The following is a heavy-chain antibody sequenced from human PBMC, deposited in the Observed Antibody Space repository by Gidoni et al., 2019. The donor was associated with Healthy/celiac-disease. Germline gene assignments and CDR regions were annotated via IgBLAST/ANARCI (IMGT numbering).Heavy chain of an antibody. J-gene: IGHJ3*02. CDR3: VLYCSSTSCYTAAFDI. V-gene: IGHV3-23*04. CDR1: GFTFRSYA. Sequence: EVQLVESGGGLVQPGGSLRLSCAASGFTFRSYAMSWVRQAPGNGLEWVLAISGSVGSTYYADSVKGRFTISRDNSKNTLYLQMNSLRAEDTAVYYCVLYCSSTSCYTAAFDIWGQGTMVTVSS. CDR2: ISGSVGST. D-gene: IGHD2-2*02.